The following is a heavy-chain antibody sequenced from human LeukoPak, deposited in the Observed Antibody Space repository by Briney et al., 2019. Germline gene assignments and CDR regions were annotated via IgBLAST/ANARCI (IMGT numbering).Heavy chain of an antibody. CDR3: ARELGASGYYHRYIYYFDY. J-gene: IGHJ4*02. CDR1: GGTFSSYT. V-gene: IGHV1-69*04. D-gene: IGHD3-3*01. Sequence: SVKVSCKASGGTFSSYTISWVRQAPGQVLEWMGRIIPILGIANYAQKFQGRVTITADKSTSTAYMELSSLRSEDTAVYYCARELGASGYYHRYIYYFDYWGQGTLVTVSS. CDR2: IIPILGIA.